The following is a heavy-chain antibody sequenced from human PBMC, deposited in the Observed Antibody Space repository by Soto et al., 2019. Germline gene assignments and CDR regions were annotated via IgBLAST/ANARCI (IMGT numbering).Heavy chain of an antibody. CDR3: ARCTIDNNSFVH. CDR2: IYDTGSP. CDR1: GSDITTYY. Sequence: SETLSLTCTVSGSDITTYYWSWLRQSPGKGLEWSGHIYDTGSPTYNPSLKSRVTISVDTSNKQLSLRLTSVTAADTAVYYFARCTIDNNSFVHWCQGTLVNVFS. D-gene: IGHD3-9*01. J-gene: IGHJ5*02. V-gene: IGHV4-59*01.